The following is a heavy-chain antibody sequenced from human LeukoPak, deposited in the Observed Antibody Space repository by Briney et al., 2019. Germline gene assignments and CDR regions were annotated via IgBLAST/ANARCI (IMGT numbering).Heavy chain of an antibody. CDR1: GGSISSYY. J-gene: IGHJ4*02. V-gene: IGHV4-59*12. Sequence: SETLSLTCTVSGGSISSYYWSWIRQPPGKGLEWIGYIYYSGSTNYNPSLKSRVTISVDTSKNQFSLKLSFVTAADTAVYYCAREQVGKNDYWGQGTLVTVSS. CDR2: IYYSGST. CDR3: AREQVGKNDY. D-gene: IGHD1-26*01.